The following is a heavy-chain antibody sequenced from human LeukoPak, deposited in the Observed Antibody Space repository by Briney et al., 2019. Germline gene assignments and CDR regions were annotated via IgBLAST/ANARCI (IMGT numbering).Heavy chain of an antibody. CDR3: ARFGYDDSGSLSFDY. CDR2: IYYSGST. Sequence: SETLSLTCTVSGGSISSYYWSWIRQPPGKGLEWIGYIYYSGSTNYNPSLKSRVTISVDTSKNQFSLKLSSVTAADTAAYYCARFGYDDSGSLSFDYWGQGTLVTVSS. CDR1: GGSISSYY. V-gene: IGHV4-59*01. J-gene: IGHJ4*02. D-gene: IGHD3-10*01.